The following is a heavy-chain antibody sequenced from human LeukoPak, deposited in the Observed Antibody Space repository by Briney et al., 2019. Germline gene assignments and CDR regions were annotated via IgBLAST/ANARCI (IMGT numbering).Heavy chain of an antibody. CDR2: IKQDGSEK. J-gene: IGHJ4*02. CDR3: ARRAVGY. D-gene: IGHD6-25*01. Sequence: GGSLRLSCAASGFTFNNYWMHWVRQAPGKGLEWVANIKQDGSEKFYVDSVKGRFTISRDNAKNSLYLQMNSLRAEDTAVYYCARRAVGYWGQGTLVTVSS. V-gene: IGHV3-7*01. CDR1: GFTFNNYW.